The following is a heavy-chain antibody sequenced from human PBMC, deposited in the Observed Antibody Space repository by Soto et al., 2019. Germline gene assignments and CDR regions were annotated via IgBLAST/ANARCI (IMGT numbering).Heavy chain of an antibody. CDR3: AKTDGCGGGSCYTGTYYYFDC. V-gene: IGHV3-23*01. CDR2: ISESGHHT. CDR1: GCTYSTYA. D-gene: IGHD2-15*01. J-gene: IGHJ2*01. Sequence: PXGSLIVSCAASGCTYSTYALNWVRQAPGKGLDWVSTISESGHHTYYADSLKGRFTSSRDKSKNTLSLQMNSLTAEDTAVYYCAKTDGCGGGSCYTGTYYYFDCWRRGTLVTVSS.